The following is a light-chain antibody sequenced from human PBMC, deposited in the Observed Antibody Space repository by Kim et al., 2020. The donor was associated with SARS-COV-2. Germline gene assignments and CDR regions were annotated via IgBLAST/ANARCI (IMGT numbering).Light chain of an antibody. J-gene: IGKJ5*01. CDR1: PSVRTY. V-gene: IGKV3-11*01. CDR3: QQRGN. CDR2: DAS. Sequence: TTLSLSPGDSATLSCRASPSVRTYLAWYQQNPGQAPRLLIYDASKRATGIPARFRGSGSGTDFTLTIGTLEPEDSAVYYCQQRGNFGQGTRLEI.